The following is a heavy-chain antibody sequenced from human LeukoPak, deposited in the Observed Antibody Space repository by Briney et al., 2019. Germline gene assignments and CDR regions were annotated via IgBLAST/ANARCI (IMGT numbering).Heavy chain of an antibody. J-gene: IGHJ5*02. V-gene: IGHV4-39*01. CDR2: IYYSGST. Sequence: SETLSLTCTVSGGSISSSSYYWGRIRQPPGKGLEWIGSIYYSGSTYYNPSLKSRVTISVDTSKNLFSLKLSSVTAADTAVYYCARGNDYDFWSGYCFWFDPWGQGTLVTVSS. D-gene: IGHD3-3*01. CDR1: GGSISSSSYY. CDR3: ARGNDYDFWSGYCFWFDP.